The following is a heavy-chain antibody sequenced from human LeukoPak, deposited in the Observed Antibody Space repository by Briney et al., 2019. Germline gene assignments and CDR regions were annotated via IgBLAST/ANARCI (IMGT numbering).Heavy chain of an antibody. CDR1: GFTFSSYW. D-gene: IGHD3-10*01. CDR2: IKQDGSEK. Sequence: GGSLRLSCAASGFTFSSYWMSWVRQAPGKGLEWVANIKQDGSEKYYVDSVKGRFTISRDNAKNSLYLQMNSLRAEDTAVYYCARDSAPGRYYYGSGSSLGAFDIWGQGTMVTVSS. CDR3: ARDSAPGRYYYGSGSSLGAFDI. V-gene: IGHV3-7*01. J-gene: IGHJ3*02.